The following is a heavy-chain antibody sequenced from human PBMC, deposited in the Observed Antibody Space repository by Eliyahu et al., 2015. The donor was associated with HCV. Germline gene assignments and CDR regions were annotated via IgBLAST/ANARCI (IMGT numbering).Heavy chain of an antibody. J-gene: IGHJ3*02. CDR1: GFXXRNYY. CDR3: ARENIISVGGFDI. D-gene: IGHD1-26*01. Sequence: EVQLVESGGRLVQPGGSLRLXCAASGFXXRNYYMNWVRQAPGKGLEGVANIKGDASETFYEDSVRGRFIISRDNDENSVYLQIESLRAEDTAIYYCARENIISVGGFDIWGQGTMVTVSS. CDR2: IKGDASET. V-gene: IGHV3-7*01.